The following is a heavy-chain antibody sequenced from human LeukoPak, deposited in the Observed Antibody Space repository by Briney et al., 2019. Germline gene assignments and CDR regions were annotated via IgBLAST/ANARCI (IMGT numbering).Heavy chain of an antibody. CDR1: GFTVSSNY. Sequence: PGGSLRLSCAASGFTVSSNYMSWVRQAPGKGLEWVSVIYSGGSTYYADSVKGKFTISRDNSKNTLCLQMNSLRAEDTAVYYCAKDRQFGLRRIDAFDIWGQGTMVTVSS. V-gene: IGHV3-66*01. CDR2: IYSGGST. J-gene: IGHJ3*02. D-gene: IGHD4-17*01. CDR3: AKDRQFGLRRIDAFDI.